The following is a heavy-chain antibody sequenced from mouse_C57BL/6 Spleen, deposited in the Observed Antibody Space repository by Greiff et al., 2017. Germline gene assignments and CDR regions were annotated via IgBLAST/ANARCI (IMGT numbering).Heavy chain of an antibody. CDR1: GYTFTDYY. D-gene: IGHD2-5*01. V-gene: IGHV1-26*01. CDR3: ARRGYSIPFAY. CDR2: INPNNGGT. J-gene: IGHJ3*01. Sequence: EVQLQQSGPELVKPGASVKISCKASGYTFTDYYMNWVKQSHGKSLEWIGDINPNNGGTSYNQKFKGKATLTVAKSSSTAYMELRSLTSEDSAVYYCARRGYSIPFAYWGQGTLVTVSA.